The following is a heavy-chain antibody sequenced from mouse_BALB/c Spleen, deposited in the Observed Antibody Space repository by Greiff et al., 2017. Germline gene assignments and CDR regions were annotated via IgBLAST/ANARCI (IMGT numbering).Heavy chain of an antibody. D-gene: IGHD2-1*01. CDR1: GFNIKDTY. Sequence: VHVKQSGAELVKPGASVKLSCTASGFNIKDTYMHWVKQRPEQGLEWIGRIDPANGNTKYDPKFQGKATITADTSSNTAYLQLSSLTSEDTAVYYCATYGNVGDWGQGTTLTVSS. CDR2: IDPANGNT. J-gene: IGHJ2*01. V-gene: IGHV14-3*02. CDR3: ATYGNVGD.